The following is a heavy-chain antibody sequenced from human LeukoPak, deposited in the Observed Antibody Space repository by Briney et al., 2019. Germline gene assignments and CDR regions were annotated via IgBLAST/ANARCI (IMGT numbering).Heavy chain of an antibody. CDR2: IDYTGSS. V-gene: IGHV4-59*08. CDR3: SRGQQWFDP. CDR1: GGAISSYY. J-gene: IGHJ5*02. Sequence: SETLSLTCTVSGGAISSYYWSWVRQPPGKGLEWIGYIDYTGSSNYNPSLKSRVTISVDTSKNQFSLKLTFMTAADTAVYYCSRGQQWFDPWGQGTLVTVSS.